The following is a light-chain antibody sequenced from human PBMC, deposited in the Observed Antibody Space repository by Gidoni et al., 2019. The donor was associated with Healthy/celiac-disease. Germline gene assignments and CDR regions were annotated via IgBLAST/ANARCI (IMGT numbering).Light chain of an antibody. CDR1: QSVSSSY. CDR2: DAS. CDR3: QQYGSSPWT. Sequence: EIGLTQSPGTLSLSPGERATLSFRASQSVSSSYLAWYQQNPGQAPRLLIYDASSRATGIPDRFSGSGSGTDFTLTISRLEPEDFAEYYCQQYGSSPWTFGQGT. V-gene: IGKV3-20*01. J-gene: IGKJ1*01.